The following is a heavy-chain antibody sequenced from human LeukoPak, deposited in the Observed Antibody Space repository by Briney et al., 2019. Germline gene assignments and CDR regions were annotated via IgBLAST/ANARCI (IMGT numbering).Heavy chain of an antibody. J-gene: IGHJ4*02. CDR1: GXTFXXSG. V-gene: IGHV3-33*01. CDR3: ARTIAVAGPYYFDY. CDR2: IWYAGSNK. D-gene: IGHD6-19*01. Sequence: GGSLRLSCAASGXTFXXSGXXXXXXAXGXXLXWVXXIWYAGSNKHYAESVKGRFTISRDNSKNTLFLQMNSLRADDTAVYYCARTIAVAGPYYFDYWGQGTLVTVSS.